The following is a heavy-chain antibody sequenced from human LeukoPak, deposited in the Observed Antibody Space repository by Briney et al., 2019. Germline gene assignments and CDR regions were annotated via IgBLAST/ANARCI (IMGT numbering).Heavy chain of an antibody. CDR2: IHYGGTT. CDR1: GSSIGSGYY. Sequence: PSETLSLTCTVSGSSIGSGYYWAWIRQPPGKGLEWIGSIHYGGTTHYNPSLQSRVTISADTSKNQFALDLRSVTAADTAVYYCTRDIGDFVSDFWGQGTLVTVSS. CDR3: TRDIGDFVSDF. J-gene: IGHJ4*02. V-gene: IGHV4-38-2*02. D-gene: IGHD2-21*02.